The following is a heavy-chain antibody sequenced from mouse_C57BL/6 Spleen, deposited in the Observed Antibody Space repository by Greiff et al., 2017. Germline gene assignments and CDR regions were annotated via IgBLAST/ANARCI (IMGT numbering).Heavy chain of an antibody. CDR1: GSTFTDYE. J-gene: IGHJ1*03. D-gene: IGHD1-1*01. Sequence: QVQLQQSGAELVRPGASVTLSCKASGSTFTDYEMHWVKQTPVHGLEWIGAIDPETGGTAYNQKFKGKAILTADKSSSTAYMELRSLTSEDSAVYYCTRGPYYGSSGDRYFDVWGTGTTGTVAS. CDR2: IDPETGGT. CDR3: TRGPYYGSSGDRYFDV. V-gene: IGHV1-15*01.